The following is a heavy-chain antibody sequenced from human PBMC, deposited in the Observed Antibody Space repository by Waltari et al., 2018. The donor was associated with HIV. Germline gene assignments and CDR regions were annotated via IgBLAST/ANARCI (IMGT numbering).Heavy chain of an antibody. CDR3: ARHEPRSTWFDP. V-gene: IGHV4-39*01. Sequence: QLHLQESGPGLVKPSETLSLTCSVSGGSIRDSYYYWGWIRQPPGKGLEWIGSMFYSGSAYDNPSLKGRVTIAVDTSKNQFSLKLSSVTAADTALYFCARHEPRSTWFDPWGQGTLVTVSS. CDR2: MFYSGSA. J-gene: IGHJ5*02. CDR1: GGSIRDSYYY. D-gene: IGHD1-26*01.